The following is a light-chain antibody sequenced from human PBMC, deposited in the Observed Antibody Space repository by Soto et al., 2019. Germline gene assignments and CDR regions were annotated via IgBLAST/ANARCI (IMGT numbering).Light chain of an antibody. J-gene: IGKJ5*01. CDR1: QSVSIH. CDR2: DTS. Sequence: EIVLTQSPATPSFSPGERATLSRRASQSVSIHLAWYQQKPGQAPRLLIYDTSTRATGIPARFSGSGSGTEFTLTISSLQSEDFAVYYCQQYSNWPPITFGQGTRLEI. V-gene: IGKV3-15*01. CDR3: QQYSNWPPIT.